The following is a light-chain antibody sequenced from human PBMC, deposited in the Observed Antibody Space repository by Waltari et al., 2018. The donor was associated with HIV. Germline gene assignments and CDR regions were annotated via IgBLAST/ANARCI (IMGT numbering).Light chain of an antibody. J-gene: IGKJ1*01. CDR2: WAS. Sequence: DIVMTQSPDSLAVSLGARATINCKSSHNVLYSPNNKNYFAGFTQKPGQPPKLLIYWASIRESGVPDRVTGSGSGTDFTLAISSLQAEDVAVYYCQQYANTPWTFGRGTKVEIK. V-gene: IGKV4-1*01. CDR3: QQYANTPWT. CDR1: HNVLYSPNNKNY.